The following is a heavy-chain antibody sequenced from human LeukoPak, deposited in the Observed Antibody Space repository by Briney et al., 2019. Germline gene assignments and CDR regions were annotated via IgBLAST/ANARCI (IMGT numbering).Heavy chain of an antibody. V-gene: IGHV3-21*01. CDR1: GFTFSSYS. D-gene: IGHD6-19*01. CDR2: ISSSSSYI. Sequence: GGSLRLSCAASGFTFSSYSMNWVRQAPGKGLEWVSSISSSSSYIYYADSVKGRFTISRDNAKNSLYLQMNSLRAEDTAVYYCARMTSGWYNFDYWGQGTLVTVSS. J-gene: IGHJ4*02. CDR3: ARMTSGWYNFDY.